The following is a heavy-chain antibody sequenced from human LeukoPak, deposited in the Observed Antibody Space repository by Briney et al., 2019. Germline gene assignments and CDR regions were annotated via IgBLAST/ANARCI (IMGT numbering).Heavy chain of an antibody. Sequence: ASVKVTCKASGYTFTRYGISWVRQAPGQGLEWMGWISAYNGNTNYAQKLQGRVTMTTDTSTSTAYMELRSLRSDDTAVYYCAREVIGVAAAGGWFDPWGQGTLVTVSS. CDR2: ISAYNGNT. D-gene: IGHD6-13*01. CDR3: AREVIGVAAAGGWFDP. J-gene: IGHJ5*02. V-gene: IGHV1-18*01. CDR1: GYTFTRYG.